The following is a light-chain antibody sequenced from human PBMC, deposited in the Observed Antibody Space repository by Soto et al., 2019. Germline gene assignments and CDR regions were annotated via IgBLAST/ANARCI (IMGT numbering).Light chain of an antibody. Sequence: EIVLTQSPGTLSLSPGERATLSRRASQSVSSNFLAWYQQKPGQAPRLLIYDASSRATGIPDRFSGSGSGTDFTLIISRLEPEDFAVYYCQQYGSSPYTFGQGTKLEIK. CDR1: QSVSSNF. CDR2: DAS. V-gene: IGKV3-20*01. J-gene: IGKJ2*01. CDR3: QQYGSSPYT.